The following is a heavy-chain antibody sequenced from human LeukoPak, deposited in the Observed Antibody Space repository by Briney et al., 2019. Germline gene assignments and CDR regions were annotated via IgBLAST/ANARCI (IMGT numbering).Heavy chain of an antibody. CDR2: IIPIFDTA. V-gene: IGHV1-69*13. J-gene: IGHJ5*02. Sequence: SVKVSCKASGGTFSSYAISWVRQAPGQGLEWMGGIIPIFDTANYAQKFQGRVTITADESTSTAYMELSSLRSEDTAVYYCARDQGLGYCSSTSCYPARGNWFDPWGQGTLVTVSS. CDR1: GGTFSSYA. CDR3: ARDQGLGYCSSTSCYPARGNWFDP. D-gene: IGHD2-2*01.